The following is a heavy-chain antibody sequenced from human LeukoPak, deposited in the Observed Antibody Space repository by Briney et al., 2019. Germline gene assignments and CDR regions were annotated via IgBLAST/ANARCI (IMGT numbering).Heavy chain of an antibody. CDR1: GYTFTAYF. CDR3: ARQWLPNGYFDY. V-gene: IGHV1-2*06. Sequence: GASVKVPCKASGYTFTAYFMHWVRQAPGQGLEWMERVNPNSGVTNSIQRFQGRVTMTRDTSISTAYMELSGLRSDDTAVYYCARQWLPNGYFDYWGQGTLVTVSS. J-gene: IGHJ4*02. D-gene: IGHD6-19*01. CDR2: VNPNSGVT.